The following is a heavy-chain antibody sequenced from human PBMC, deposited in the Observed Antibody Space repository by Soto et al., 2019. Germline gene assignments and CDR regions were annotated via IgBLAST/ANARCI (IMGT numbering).Heavy chain of an antibody. D-gene: IGHD2-2*01. CDR2: IYPGDSDT. Sequence: GESLKISCKGSGYSFTSYWIGWVRQMPGKGLEWMGIIYPGDSDTRYSPSFQGQVTISADKSISTAYLQWSSLKASDTAMYYCARQSRSYCSSTSCYFSAWGQGTLVTVSS. V-gene: IGHV5-51*01. CDR3: ARQSRSYCSSTSCYFSA. J-gene: IGHJ5*02. CDR1: GYSFTSYW.